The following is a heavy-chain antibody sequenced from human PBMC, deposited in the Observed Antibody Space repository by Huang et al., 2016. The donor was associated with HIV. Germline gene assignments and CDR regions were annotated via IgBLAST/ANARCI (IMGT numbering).Heavy chain of an antibody. V-gene: IGHV4-34*01. CDR1: GGSFSGYY. CDR2: INHSGST. CDR3: ARLYFPTASSGYWASPIYFDY. D-gene: IGHD3-22*01. Sequence: QVQLQQWGAGLLKPSETLSLTCAVYGGSFSGYYWSWIRQPPGKGLEWIGEINHSGSTNSNSALKGRVTISVGTSKKQFSLKLSSVTAADTAVYYCARLYFPTASSGYWASPIYFDYWGQGTLVTVSS. J-gene: IGHJ4*02.